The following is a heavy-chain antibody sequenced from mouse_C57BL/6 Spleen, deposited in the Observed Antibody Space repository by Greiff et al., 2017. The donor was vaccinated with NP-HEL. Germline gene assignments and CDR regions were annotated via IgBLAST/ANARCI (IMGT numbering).Heavy chain of an antibody. J-gene: IGHJ2*01. D-gene: IGHD1-2*01. CDR2: IDPETGGT. CDR1: GYTFTDYE. V-gene: IGHV1-15*01. CDR3: TRRLLDY. Sequence: VKLQESGAELVRPGASVTLSCKASGYTFTDYEMHWVKQTPVHGLEWIGAIDPETGGTAYNQKFKGKAILTADKSSSTAYMELRSLTSEDSAVYYCTRRLLDYWGQGTTLTVSS.